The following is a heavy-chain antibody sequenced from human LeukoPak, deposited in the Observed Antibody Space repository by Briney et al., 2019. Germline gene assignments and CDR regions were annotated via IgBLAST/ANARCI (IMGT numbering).Heavy chain of an antibody. CDR3: VGGPIAAAGEDY. CDR1: GFTFSSYS. Sequence: GGSLRLSCAASGFTFSSYSMNWVRQAPGKGLEWDSSISGGSGYIYYADSVKGRFTISRDNARNSLYLQMNSLRAEDTAVYYCVGGPIAAAGEDYWGQGIRVTVSS. CDR2: ISGGSGYI. J-gene: IGHJ4*02. V-gene: IGHV3-21*01. D-gene: IGHD6-13*01.